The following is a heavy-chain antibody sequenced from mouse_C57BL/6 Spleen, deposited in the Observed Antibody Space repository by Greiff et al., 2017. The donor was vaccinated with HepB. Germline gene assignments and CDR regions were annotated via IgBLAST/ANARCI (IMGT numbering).Heavy chain of an antibody. J-gene: IGHJ4*01. CDR2: IHPNSGST. V-gene: IGHV1-64*01. Sequence: VQLQQPGAELVKPGASVKLSCKASGYTFTSYWMHWVKQRPGQGLEWIGMIHPNSGSTNYNEKFKSKATLTVDKSSSTAYMQLSSLTSEDSAVYYCARGDFYYGNSDAMDYWGQGTSVTVSS. D-gene: IGHD2-1*01. CDR1: GYTFTSYW. CDR3: ARGDFYYGNSDAMDY.